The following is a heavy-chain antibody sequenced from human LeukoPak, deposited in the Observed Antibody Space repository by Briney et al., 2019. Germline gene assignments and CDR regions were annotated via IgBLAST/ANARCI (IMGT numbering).Heavy chain of an antibody. CDR3: ARLPGVGSNPPFDY. CDR1: GGAISGHY. D-gene: IGHD2-15*01. Sequence: PSETQSLTCTVSGGAISGHYWSWVRQPPGKGLECFGYIHYTGYTNYNPSLKSRVTMSVDTSNNQFSLRLTSVTAADTAIYYCARLPGVGSNPPFDYWGQGTLVTVSS. J-gene: IGHJ4*02. CDR2: IHYTGYT. V-gene: IGHV4-59*08.